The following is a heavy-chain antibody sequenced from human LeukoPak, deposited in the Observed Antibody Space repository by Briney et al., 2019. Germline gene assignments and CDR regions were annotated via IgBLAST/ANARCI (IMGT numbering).Heavy chain of an antibody. CDR1: GYTFTGYC. J-gene: IGHJ4*02. CDR2: INPNSGGT. CDR3: ARLYYYDSSGYYDPFDY. V-gene: IGHV1-2*02. D-gene: IGHD3-22*01. Sequence: GASVKVSCKASGYTFTGYCMHWVRQAPGQGLEWMGWINPNSGGTNYAQKFQGRVAMTRDTSISTAYMELSRLRSDDTAVYYCARLYYYDSSGYYDPFDYWGQGTLVTVSP.